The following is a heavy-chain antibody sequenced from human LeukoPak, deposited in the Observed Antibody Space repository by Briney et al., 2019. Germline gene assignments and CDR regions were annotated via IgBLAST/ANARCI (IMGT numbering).Heavy chain of an antibody. CDR1: GFTFSNYG. CDR2: MRYDGSNT. Sequence: GGSLRLSCAASGFTFSNYGMHWVRQAPGKGLEWLAFMRYDGSNTHYADSVKGRFTISRDNSKNTLFLQMNSPRSEDTALYYCANGPHYNILTGFYKVRSHLDYWGQGTLVTVSS. D-gene: IGHD3-9*01. J-gene: IGHJ4*02. V-gene: IGHV3-30*02. CDR3: ANGPHYNILTGFYKVRSHLDY.